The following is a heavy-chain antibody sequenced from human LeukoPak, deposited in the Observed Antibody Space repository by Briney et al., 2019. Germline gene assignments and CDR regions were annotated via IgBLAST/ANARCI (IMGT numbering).Heavy chain of an antibody. V-gene: IGHV4-39*07. Sequence: SETLSLTCTVSGGSISSSSYYWGWIRQPPGKGLEWIGSIYYSGSTYYNPSLKSRVTISVDTSKNQFSLKLSSVTAADTAVYYCARAPYDFWSGYYTLKTIFDIWGQGTMVTVSS. CDR3: ARAPYDFWSGYYTLKTIFDI. CDR1: GGSISSSSYY. D-gene: IGHD3-3*01. J-gene: IGHJ3*02. CDR2: IYYSGST.